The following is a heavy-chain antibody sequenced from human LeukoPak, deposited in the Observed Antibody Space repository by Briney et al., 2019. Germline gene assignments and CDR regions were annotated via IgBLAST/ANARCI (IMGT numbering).Heavy chain of an antibody. CDR1: GFIFTNYF. V-gene: IGHV3-7*01. CDR3: ARSRSAGY. J-gene: IGHJ4*02. Sequence: GGSLRLSCAASGFIFTNYFMSWVRQAPGKGLEWVANIKRDGSEKYYVDSVKGRFTISRDNAKNSLYLQMDSLRAEDTAVYYCARSRSAGYWGQGTLVTVSS. CDR2: IKRDGSEK.